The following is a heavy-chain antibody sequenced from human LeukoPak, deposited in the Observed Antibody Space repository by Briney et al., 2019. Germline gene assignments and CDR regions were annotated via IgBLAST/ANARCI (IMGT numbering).Heavy chain of an antibody. D-gene: IGHD6-19*01. J-gene: IGHJ4*02. CDR2: INPNIGAT. V-gene: IGHV1-2*02. CDR3: ARDRVGSGWPRPFYFEN. CDR1: GYTFTTYG. Sequence: ASVKVSCKASGYTFTTYGISWVRQAPGQALEWMGWINPNIGATMYAQKFQGRVTMTRDTSISTAYMELNSLRSDDTAVYYCARDRVGSGWPRPFYFENWGQGTLVTVSS.